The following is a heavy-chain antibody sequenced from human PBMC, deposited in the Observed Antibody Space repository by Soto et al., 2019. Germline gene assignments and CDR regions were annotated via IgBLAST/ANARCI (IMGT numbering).Heavy chain of an antibody. D-gene: IGHD6-13*01. CDR2: INPNSGGT. Sequence: GASVKVSCKASGYTFTGYYMHWVRQAPGQGLEWMGWINPNSGGTNYAQKFQGWVTMTRDTSISTAYMELSRLRSDDTAVYYCARGSIAAAGTFAYWGQGTLVTVSS. CDR3: ARGSIAAAGTFAY. CDR1: GYTFTGYY. V-gene: IGHV1-2*04. J-gene: IGHJ4*02.